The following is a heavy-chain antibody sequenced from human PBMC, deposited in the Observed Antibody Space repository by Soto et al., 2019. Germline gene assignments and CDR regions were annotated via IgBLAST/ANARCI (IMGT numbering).Heavy chain of an antibody. CDR1: GYTFTSYG. D-gene: IGHD3-22*01. J-gene: IGHJ5*02. Sequence: ASVKVSCKASGYTFTSYGSSWVRQAPGQGLEWMGWISAYNGNTNYAQKLQGRVTMTTDTSTSTAYMELRSLRSDDTAVYYCARDYWTYCYESSGYYPEPWGERTLVAVCS. V-gene: IGHV1-18*01. CDR2: ISAYNGNT. CDR3: ARDYWTYCYESSGYYPEP.